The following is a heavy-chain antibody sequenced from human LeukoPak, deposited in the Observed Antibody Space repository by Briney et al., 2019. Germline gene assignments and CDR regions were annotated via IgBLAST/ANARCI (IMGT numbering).Heavy chain of an antibody. Sequence: GGSLRFSFAAPGLTFSSNAMHWVGQAPGKGLDGVAVISYDGSNKYYADSVKGRFTISRDNSKNTLYLQMNSLRAEDTAVYYCAKDLTGTTDYWGQGTLVTVSS. CDR3: AKDLTGTTDY. CDR2: ISYDGSNK. CDR1: GLTFSSNA. V-gene: IGHV3-30*18. J-gene: IGHJ4*02. D-gene: IGHD1-7*01.